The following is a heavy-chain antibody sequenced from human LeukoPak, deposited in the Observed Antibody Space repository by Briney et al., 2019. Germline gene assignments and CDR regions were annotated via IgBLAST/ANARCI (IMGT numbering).Heavy chain of an antibody. CDR3: AKDGSYGGNSQYYFDY. CDR2: ILYDESNK. V-gene: IGHV3-30*18. Sequence: GRSLRLSCAASGFTFSAYGMHWVRQAPGKGLEWVAVILYDESNKYYADSVKGRFTISRDNSKKTVHLQMSSLRAEDTAVYYCAKDGSYGGNSQYYFDYWGQGTLVTVSS. CDR1: GFTFSAYG. D-gene: IGHD4-23*01. J-gene: IGHJ4*02.